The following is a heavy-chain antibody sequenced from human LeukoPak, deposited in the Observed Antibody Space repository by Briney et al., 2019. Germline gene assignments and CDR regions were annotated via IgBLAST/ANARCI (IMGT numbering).Heavy chain of an antibody. CDR1: GFTFSSYA. J-gene: IGHJ4*02. Sequence: GGSLRLSRAASGFTFSSYAMSGARRAPGRGLGGVLAFCGSGGSTYYADSVKGRFTISRDNSKNTLYLQMNSLRAEDTAVYYCAKVGLGYYDSSGYIPDYWGQGTLVTVSS. CDR2: FCGSGGST. CDR3: AKVGLGYYDSSGYIPDY. V-gene: IGHV3-23*01. D-gene: IGHD3-22*01.